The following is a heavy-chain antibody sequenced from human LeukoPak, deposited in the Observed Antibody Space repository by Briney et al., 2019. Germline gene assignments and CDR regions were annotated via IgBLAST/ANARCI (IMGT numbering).Heavy chain of an antibody. CDR1: GGSISGYY. Sequence: SETLSLTCSVSGGSISGYYWRWIRQPPGKGLEWIGTINFSGNRGTTYYNPSLKSRVTISVDTSNNQVSLNLISVTSADTAVYYCARGSGPWGQGTLVTVCS. CDR2: INFSGNRGTT. J-gene: IGHJ5*02. CDR3: ARGSGP. V-gene: IGHV4-59*08.